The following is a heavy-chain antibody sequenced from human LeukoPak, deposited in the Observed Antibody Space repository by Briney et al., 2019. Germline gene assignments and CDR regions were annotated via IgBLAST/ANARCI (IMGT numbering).Heavy chain of an antibody. CDR2: ISSSSNYI. V-gene: IGHV3-21*01. Sequence: GGSLRLSCAASGLTFSSYSMNWVRQAPGKGLEWVSSISSSSNYIYYADSMKGRFTISRDNAKNSLYLQMNSLRAEDTAVYYRARGSFLITFGGFIGWGQGTLVTVSS. J-gene: IGHJ4*02. CDR3: ARGSFLITFGGFIG. D-gene: IGHD3-16*02. CDR1: GLTFSSYS.